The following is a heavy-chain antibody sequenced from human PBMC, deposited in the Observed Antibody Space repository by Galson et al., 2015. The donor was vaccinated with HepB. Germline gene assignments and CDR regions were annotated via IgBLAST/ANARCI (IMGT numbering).Heavy chain of an antibody. CDR2: ISSSGSTI. D-gene: IGHD3-16*01. V-gene: IGHV3-11*01. CDR1: GFTFSDYY. J-gene: IGHJ6*03. Sequence: SLRLSCAASGFTFSDYYMSWIRQAPGKGPEWVSYISSSGSTIYYADSVKGRFTISRDNAKNSLYLQMNSLRAEDTAVYYCARLGDLENYYYYYMDVWGKGTTVTVSS. CDR3: ARLGDLENYYYYYMDV.